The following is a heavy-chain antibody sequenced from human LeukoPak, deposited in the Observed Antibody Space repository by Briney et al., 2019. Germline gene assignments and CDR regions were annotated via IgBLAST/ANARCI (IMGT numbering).Heavy chain of an antibody. CDR2: MNPNSGNT. CDR3: ARRRMIVPGSWFDP. D-gene: IGHD3-22*01. J-gene: IGHJ5*02. Sequence: ASVKVSCKASGYTFTSYDINWVRQATGQGLEWMGWMNPNSGNTGYAQKFQGRVTMTRNTSISTAYKELSSLRSEDTAVYYCARRRMIVPGSWFDPWGQGTLVTVSS. V-gene: IGHV1-8*01. CDR1: GYTFTSYD.